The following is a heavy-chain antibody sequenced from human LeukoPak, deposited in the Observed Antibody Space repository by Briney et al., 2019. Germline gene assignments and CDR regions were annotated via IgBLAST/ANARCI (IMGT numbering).Heavy chain of an antibody. D-gene: IGHD3-22*01. CDR2: IFYSGTT. V-gene: IGHV4-39*07. CDR3: ARGSNYYDSNNWFDP. J-gene: IGHJ5*02. CDR1: GGSISSSSYY. Sequence: PSETLSLTCTVSGGSISSSSYYWGWIRQPPGKGLEWIGTIFYSGTTYYNPSLKSRVTISVDTSKNQFSLKLSSVTAADTAVYYCARGSNYYDSNNWFDPWGQGTLVTVSS.